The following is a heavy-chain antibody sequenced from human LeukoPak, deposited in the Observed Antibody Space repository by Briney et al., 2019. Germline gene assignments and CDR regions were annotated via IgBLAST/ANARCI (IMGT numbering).Heavy chain of an antibody. V-gene: IGHV4-59*01. CDR3: AGDYIGYEATFDI. J-gene: IGHJ3*02. D-gene: IGHD5-12*01. CDR1: GGSISNTY. Sequence: SETLSLTCTVSGGSISNTYWSWIRQPPGQGLEWIGYIYYSGSTSYSPSLKRRVTISLDTSKNQFSLKLSSVTAADTAVYYCAGDYIGYEATFDIWGQGTMVTVSS. CDR2: IYYSGST.